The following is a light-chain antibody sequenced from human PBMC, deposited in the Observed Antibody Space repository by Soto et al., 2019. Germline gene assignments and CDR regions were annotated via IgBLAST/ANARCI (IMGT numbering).Light chain of an antibody. J-gene: IGKJ1*01. V-gene: IGKV4-1*01. Sequence: DIVMTQSPDSLAVSLGERATINCKSSQSVLYSSNNKNYLAWYQQKAGQPPKLLIYWASTRESGVPDRFSGSGSVTDFTLTISSLQAEDVAVYYCQQYYSTLVWTFGQGTKVGIK. CDR3: QQYYSTLVWT. CDR2: WAS. CDR1: QSVLYSSNNKNY.